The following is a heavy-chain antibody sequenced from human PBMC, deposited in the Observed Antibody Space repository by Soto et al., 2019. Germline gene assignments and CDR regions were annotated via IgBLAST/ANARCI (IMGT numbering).Heavy chain of an antibody. CDR1: GGSISSYY. D-gene: IGHD3-10*01. V-gene: IGHV4-59*01. CDR2: IYYSGST. Sequence: QVKLQESGPGLVKPSETLSLTCTVSGGSISSYYWSWIRQPPGKGLEWIGYIYYSGSTNYNPSLKSRVTISVDTSKNQFSLKLSSVTAADTAVYYCARELFGRSVWFDPWGQGTLVTVSS. J-gene: IGHJ5*02. CDR3: ARELFGRSVWFDP.